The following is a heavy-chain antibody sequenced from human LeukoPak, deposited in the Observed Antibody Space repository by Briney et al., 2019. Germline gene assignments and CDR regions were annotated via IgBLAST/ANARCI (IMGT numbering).Heavy chain of an antibody. V-gene: IGHV3-11*04. CDR2: ISSSGSTI. Sequence: WGSLRLSCAASGFTFSDYYMSWIRQAPGKGLEWVSYISSSGSTIYYADSVKGRFTISRDNAKNSLYLQMNSLRAEDTAVYYCAREGCSGGSCYLYWFDPWGQGTLVTVSS. CDR3: AREGCSGGSCYLYWFDP. CDR1: GFTFSDYY. D-gene: IGHD2-15*01. J-gene: IGHJ5*02.